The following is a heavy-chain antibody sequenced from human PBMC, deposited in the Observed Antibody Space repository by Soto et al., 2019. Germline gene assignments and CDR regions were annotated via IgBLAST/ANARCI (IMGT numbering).Heavy chain of an antibody. J-gene: IGHJ4*02. D-gene: IGHD5-12*01. Sequence: QGQLQESGPGLVKPSGTLSLTCGVSGVSISSGSWWSWVRLPPGKGLEWIGEIYHSGSTNYNPSLKSRVTISVDMSKNQFSLNVISVTAADTAGYYCARDGPGGYNLGYWGQGTLVTVSS. CDR2: IYHSGST. V-gene: IGHV4-4*02. CDR3: ARDGPGGYNLGY. CDR1: GVSISSGSW.